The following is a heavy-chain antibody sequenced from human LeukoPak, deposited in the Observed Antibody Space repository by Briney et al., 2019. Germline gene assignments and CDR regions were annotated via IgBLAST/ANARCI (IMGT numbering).Heavy chain of an antibody. J-gene: IGHJ5*02. CDR1: GGTFSSYA. CDR3: ARGFGELRSDWFDP. V-gene: IGHV1-69*05. D-gene: IGHD3-10*01. Sequence: SVKVSCKASGGTFSSYAISWVRQATGQGLEWMGRIIPIFGTANYAQKFQGRVTITTDESTSTAYMELSSLRSEDTAVYYCARGFGELRSDWFDPWGQGTLVTVSS. CDR2: IIPIFGTA.